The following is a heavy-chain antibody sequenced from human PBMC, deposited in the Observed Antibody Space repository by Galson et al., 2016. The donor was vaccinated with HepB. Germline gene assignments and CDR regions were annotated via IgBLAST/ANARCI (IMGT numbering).Heavy chain of an antibody. J-gene: IGHJ2*01. D-gene: IGHD2-21*02. CDR2: ISAGADRS. Sequence: SLRLSCAASGFTFSHFAMSWVRQAPGKGLEWFSAISAGADRSYYADSVKGRFTISRDNSKNTLYLQMNSLRTEDTAVYYCAKDWGYCGGDCPVYFDLWGRVTLVSVSS. CDR1: GFTFSHFA. CDR3: AKDWGYCGGDCPVYFDL. V-gene: IGHV3-23*01.